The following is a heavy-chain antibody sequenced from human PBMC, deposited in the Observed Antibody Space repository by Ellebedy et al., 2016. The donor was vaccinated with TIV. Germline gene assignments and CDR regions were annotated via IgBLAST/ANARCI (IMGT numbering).Heavy chain of an antibody. CDR3: ARVQSSRSSYALDV. Sequence: PGGSLRLSCVASAFTVSSTYMSWVRQAPGKGLECVSVIYTGDRTYYAGSVKGRFTISRDNSKNTLYLQMNSLRVEDTAVYYCARVQSSRSSYALDVWGQGASVTVSS. D-gene: IGHD6-6*01. CDR1: AFTVSSTY. V-gene: IGHV3-53*01. CDR2: IYTGDRT. J-gene: IGHJ6*02.